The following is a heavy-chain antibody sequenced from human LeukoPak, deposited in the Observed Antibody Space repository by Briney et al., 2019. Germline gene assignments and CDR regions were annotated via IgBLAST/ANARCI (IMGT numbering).Heavy chain of an antibody. Sequence: PSQTLSLTCTVSGGSISSGDYYWSWIRQPPGKGLEWIGYIYYSGSTYYNPSLKSRVAIPVDTSKNQFSLKLSSVTAADTAVYYCARYCSSTSAKNFDYWGQGTLVTVSS. CDR2: IYYSGST. CDR3: ARYCSSTSAKNFDY. CDR1: GGSISSGDYY. J-gene: IGHJ4*02. D-gene: IGHD2-2*01. V-gene: IGHV4-30-4*01.